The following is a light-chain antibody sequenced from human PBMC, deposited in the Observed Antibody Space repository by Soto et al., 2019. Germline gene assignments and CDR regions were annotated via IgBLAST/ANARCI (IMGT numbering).Light chain of an antibody. J-gene: IGKJ5*01. V-gene: IGKV3-11*01. CDR3: QQRSNWPPRIT. CDR2: DAS. CDR1: QSVSSY. Sequence: EIVLTQSPATLSLSPGERATLSCRASQSVSSYLAWYQQKPGQAPRLLIYDASNSATGIPARFSGSGSGTDGTITISSLEPEDFAVYYCQQRSNWPPRITFGQGTRLEIK.